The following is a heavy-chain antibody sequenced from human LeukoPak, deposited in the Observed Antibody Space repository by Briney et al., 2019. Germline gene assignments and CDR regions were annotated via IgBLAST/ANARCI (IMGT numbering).Heavy chain of an antibody. CDR2: VEKDGSGK. D-gene: IGHD6-13*01. CDR3: AREVATGTGAYNY. Sequence: GGSLRLSCAAPGFTFSNYWMAWVRQAPGKGLEWVANVEKDGSGKNYVDSVKGRFIISRDNAKNSLYLQMNSLRVEDTAVYFCAREVATGTGAYNYWGQGTLVTVSS. J-gene: IGHJ4*02. CDR1: GFTFSNYW. V-gene: IGHV3-7*01.